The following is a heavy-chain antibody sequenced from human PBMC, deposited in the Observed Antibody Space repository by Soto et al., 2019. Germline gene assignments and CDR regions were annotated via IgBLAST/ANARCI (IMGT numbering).Heavy chain of an antibody. CDR3: ARGLRDYYDSSGYLDY. CDR1: GGSISSGGYY. V-gene: IGHV4-31*03. D-gene: IGHD3-22*01. CDR2: IYYSGST. Sequence: QVQLQESGPGLVKPSQTLSLTCTVSGGSISSGGYYWSWIRQDPGKGLEWIGYIYYSGSTYYNPSLKSRVTISVDTSKNQFSLKLSSVTAADTAVYYCARGLRDYYDSSGYLDYWGQGTLVTVSS. J-gene: IGHJ4*02.